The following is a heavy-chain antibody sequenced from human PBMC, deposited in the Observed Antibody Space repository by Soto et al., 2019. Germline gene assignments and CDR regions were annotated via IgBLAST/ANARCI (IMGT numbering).Heavy chain of an antibody. CDR2: IYYSGST. J-gene: IGHJ4*02. V-gene: IGHV4-30-4*01. D-gene: IGHD3-22*01. Sequence: SETLSLTCTVSGGSISSGDYYWSWIRQPPGKGLEWIEYIYYSGSTYYNPFLKSRVTISVDTSKNLFSLKLSSVTAADTAVYYCARKTRYYYDSSGYDSDYWGQGTLVTVSS. CDR1: GGSISSGDYY. CDR3: ARKTRYYYDSSGYDSDY.